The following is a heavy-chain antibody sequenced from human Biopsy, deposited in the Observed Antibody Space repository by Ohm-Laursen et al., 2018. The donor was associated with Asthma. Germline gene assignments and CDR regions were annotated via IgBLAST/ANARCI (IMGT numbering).Heavy chain of an antibody. J-gene: IGHJ4*02. V-gene: IGHV3-30*03. Sequence: SLRLSCSASGFSFSEFVMHWVRQAPGKGLEWVAVISYDGSNKYYADSVKGRFTISRDNSKDTLYLQMSSLRGDDTAVYYCARDMNRDGWYFDYWGQGTLVTVSS. CDR1: GFSFSEFV. CDR2: ISYDGSNK. D-gene: IGHD5-24*01. CDR3: ARDMNRDGWYFDY.